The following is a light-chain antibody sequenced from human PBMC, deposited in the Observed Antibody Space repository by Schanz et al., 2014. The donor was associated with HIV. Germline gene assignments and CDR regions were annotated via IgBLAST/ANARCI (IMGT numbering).Light chain of an antibody. CDR1: QGIRNF. Sequence: DIQMTQSPSSLSASVGDRVTITCRASQGIRNFLAWYQQKPGKVPKLLIYAASTLLSGVPSRFSGSGSGTDFTLTISSLQPEDVATYYCQKYNSAPLTFGGGTKVEIK. CDR2: AAS. CDR3: QKYNSAPLT. J-gene: IGKJ4*01. V-gene: IGKV1-27*01.